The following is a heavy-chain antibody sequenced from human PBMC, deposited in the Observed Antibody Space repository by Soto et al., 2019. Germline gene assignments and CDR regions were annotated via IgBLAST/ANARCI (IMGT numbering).Heavy chain of an antibody. CDR1: GFSLSTNGLS. V-gene: IGHV2-5*02. J-gene: IGHJ3*02. CDR3: AHRLRGSGSYSSDAFDI. Sequence: QITLKESGPTLVKPTQTLTLTCTFSGFSLSTNGLSVGWIRQPPGKALEWLALIYWDDDKRYSPSLKNRLTITKDTSKKQVVLTMTNMDPVDTATYYYAHRLRGSGSYSSDAFDIWGQGTMVTVSS. D-gene: IGHD3-10*01. CDR2: IYWDDDK.